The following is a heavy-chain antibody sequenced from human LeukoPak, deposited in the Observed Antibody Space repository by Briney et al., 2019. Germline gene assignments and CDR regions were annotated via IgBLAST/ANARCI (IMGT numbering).Heavy chain of an antibody. J-gene: IGHJ4*02. Sequence: SCKASGFTFSSYAMRWVRQAPGKGLEWVSAISGSGGSTYYADSVKGRFTISRDNSKNTLYLQMNSLRAEDTAVYYCAKALSSTSSFDYWGQGTLVTVSS. CDR2: ISGSGGST. CDR1: GFTFSSYA. D-gene: IGHD2-2*01. V-gene: IGHV3-23*01. CDR3: AKALSSTSSFDY.